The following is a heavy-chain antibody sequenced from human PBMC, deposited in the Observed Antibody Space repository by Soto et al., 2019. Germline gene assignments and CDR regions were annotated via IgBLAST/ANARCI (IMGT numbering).Heavy chain of an antibody. CDR3: ARVRAEALYYDSSGPDY. CDR1: GGSISSGDYY. Sequence: PSETLSLTCTVSGGSISSGDYYWSWIRQPPGKGLEWIGYIYYSGSTYYNPSLKSRVTISVDTSKNQFSLKLSSVTAADTAVYYCARVRAEALYYDSSGPDYWGQGTLVTVSS. V-gene: IGHV4-30-4*01. D-gene: IGHD3-22*01. CDR2: IYYSGST. J-gene: IGHJ4*02.